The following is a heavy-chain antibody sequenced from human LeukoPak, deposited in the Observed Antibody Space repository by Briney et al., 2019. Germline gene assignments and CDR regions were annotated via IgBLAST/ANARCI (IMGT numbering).Heavy chain of an antibody. CDR1: GFTFSSNA. CDR2: ISYDGSNK. J-gene: IGHJ4*02. D-gene: IGHD5-12*01. CDR3: ARSAAAGRIVATFDY. Sequence: GRSLRLSCAASGFTFSSNAMHWVRQAPGKGLEWVAIISYDGSNKYYADSVKGRFTISRDKSKNTLYLQMNSLRGEDTAVYYCARSAAAGRIVATFDYWGRGTLVTVSS. V-gene: IGHV3-30*04.